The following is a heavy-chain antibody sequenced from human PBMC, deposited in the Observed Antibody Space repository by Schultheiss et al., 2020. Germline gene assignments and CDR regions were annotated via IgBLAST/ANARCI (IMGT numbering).Heavy chain of an antibody. CDR1: GFTFSSYA. V-gene: IGHV3-30*04. Sequence: GGSLRLSCAASGFTFSSYAMHWVRQAPGKGLEWVAVISYDGSNKYYADSVKGRFTISRDNSKNTLYLQMNSLRVDDTAVYYCARVSGVVVAATRDYGMDVWGQGTTVNVSS. J-gene: IGHJ6*02. D-gene: IGHD2-15*01. CDR2: ISYDGSNK. CDR3: ARVSGVVVAATRDYGMDV.